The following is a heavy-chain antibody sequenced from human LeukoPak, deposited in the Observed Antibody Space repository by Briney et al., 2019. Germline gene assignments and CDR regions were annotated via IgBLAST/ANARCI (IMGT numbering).Heavy chain of an antibody. CDR2: ISDSGGTT. D-gene: IGHD2-2*01. V-gene: IGHV3-23*01. CDR3: AKSSDGSTSFDQ. Sequence: GGSLRLSCAASGFTVRSTYMSWVRQAPGKGLEWVSGISDSGGTTYYVDSVKGRFTISRDNSKNTLYLQINSLRAEDMALYYCAKSSDGSTSFDQWGQGTLVTVSS. J-gene: IGHJ4*02. CDR1: GFTVRSTY.